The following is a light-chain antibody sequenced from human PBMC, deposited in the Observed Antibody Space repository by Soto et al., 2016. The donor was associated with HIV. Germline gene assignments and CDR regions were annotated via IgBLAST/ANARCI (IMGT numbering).Light chain of an antibody. CDR1: QSVSVW. CDR3: QQYNTVPWT. V-gene: IGKV1-5*03. CDR2: KTS. J-gene: IGKJ1*01. Sequence: DIQMTQFPSTLSAPIGDRVTITCRASQSVSVWLAWYQQKPGKAPNLLIFKTSTLEIGVPSRFSGSGSGTDFTLTLSSVQPDDVGTYYCQQYNTVPWTFGQGTKLEMK.